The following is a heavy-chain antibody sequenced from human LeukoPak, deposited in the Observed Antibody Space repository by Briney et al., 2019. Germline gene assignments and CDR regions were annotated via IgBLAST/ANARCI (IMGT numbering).Heavy chain of an antibody. Sequence: GGSLRLSCAASGFTFNSYWMNWVRQAPGKGLEWVASIKQDGNEKSYVDSVKGRFTISRDNPKNSLYLQMSSLRAEDTAVYYCVRQLGGSGSYWGQGALVTVSS. V-gene: IGHV3-7*01. CDR3: VRQLGGSGSY. D-gene: IGHD3-10*01. CDR1: GFTFNSYW. J-gene: IGHJ4*02. CDR2: IKQDGNEK.